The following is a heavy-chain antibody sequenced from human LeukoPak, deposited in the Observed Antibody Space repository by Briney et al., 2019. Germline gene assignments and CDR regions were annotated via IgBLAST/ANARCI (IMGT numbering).Heavy chain of an antibody. V-gene: IGHV3-7*01. CDR3: ARDGRNSGYDKHYYYHMDV. J-gene: IGHJ6*03. Sequence: PGGSLRLSCAASGFTFSTYWMTWVRQAPGKGLEWVGTINKDGSQKYYLGSVKGRFTISRDDAKNSLYLQMNSLRAEDTAVYYCARDGRNSGYDKHYYYHMDVWGKGTTVTVSS. CDR1: GFTFSTYW. D-gene: IGHD5-12*01. CDR2: INKDGSQK.